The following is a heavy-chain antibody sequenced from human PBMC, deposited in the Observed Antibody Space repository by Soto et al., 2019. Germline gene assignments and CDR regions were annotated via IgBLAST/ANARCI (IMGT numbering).Heavy chain of an antibody. V-gene: IGHV4-31*03. CDR1: GGSISSGGYY. Sequence: SETLSLTCTVSGGSISSGGYYWSWIRQQPGKGLEWIGYIYYSGSTYYNPSLKSRVTISVDTSKNQFSLKLSSVTAADTAVYYCARERITMVRGHYYGMDVWGQGTTVTVSS. D-gene: IGHD3-10*01. CDR3: ARERITMVRGHYYGMDV. CDR2: IYYSGST. J-gene: IGHJ6*02.